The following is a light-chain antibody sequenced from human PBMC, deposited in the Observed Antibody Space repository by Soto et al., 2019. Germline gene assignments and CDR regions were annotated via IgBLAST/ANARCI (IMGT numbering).Light chain of an antibody. CDR1: SSDVGGYNY. CDR2: EVT. Sequence: QSVLTQPPSASGSPGQSVTISCTGTSSDVGGYNYVSWYQQYPGRAPKLMIYEVTKRPSGVPDRFSGSKSGNTASLTVAGLQAEDEADYYCSSYAASNNLYGVFCGGTKLTVL. CDR3: SSYAASNNLYGV. V-gene: IGLV2-8*01. J-gene: IGLJ3*02.